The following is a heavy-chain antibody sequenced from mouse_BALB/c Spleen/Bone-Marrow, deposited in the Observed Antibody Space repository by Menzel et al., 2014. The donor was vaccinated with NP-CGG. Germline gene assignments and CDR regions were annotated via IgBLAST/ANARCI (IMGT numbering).Heavy chain of an antibody. CDR2: IYPGSGNT. CDR3: ARLRGYSQAWFAY. J-gene: IGHJ3*01. Sequence: VMLVESGAELVRPGTSVKISCKASGYAFTNYWLGWVKQRPGHGLEWIGDIYPGSGNTYYNEKFKGKATLTADKSSSTAHMQLSSLTSEDSAVYFCARLRGYSQAWFAYWGQGTLVTVSA. D-gene: IGHD2-3*01. CDR1: GYAFTNYW. V-gene: IGHV1-63*01.